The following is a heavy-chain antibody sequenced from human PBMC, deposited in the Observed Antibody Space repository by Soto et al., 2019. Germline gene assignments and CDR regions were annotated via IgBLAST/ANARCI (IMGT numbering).Heavy chain of an antibody. CDR2: IYYSGST. CDR1: GGSISSSSYY. J-gene: IGHJ4*02. D-gene: IGHD4-17*01. CDR3: ARHFNNDYHDY. Sequence: SETLSLTCTVSGGSISSSSYYWGWIRQPPGKGLEWIGGIYYSGSTYYNPSLKSRVTISVDTSKNQFSLKLSSVTAADTAVYYCARHFNNDYHDYWGQGTLVTVSS. V-gene: IGHV4-39*01.